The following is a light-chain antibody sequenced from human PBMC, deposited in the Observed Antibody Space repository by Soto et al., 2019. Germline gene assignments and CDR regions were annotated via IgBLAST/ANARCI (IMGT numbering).Light chain of an antibody. Sequence: EIVLTQSPATLSLSPGERATLSCRASQSVSGYLAWYQLKTGQPPRILIYDASKRATGIPARFSGTGSGTDFTLTISRLEPEDFELYFCQQRLNSPRTFGQGTKVDIK. V-gene: IGKV3-11*01. CDR3: QQRLNSPRT. CDR1: QSVSGY. CDR2: DAS. J-gene: IGKJ1*01.